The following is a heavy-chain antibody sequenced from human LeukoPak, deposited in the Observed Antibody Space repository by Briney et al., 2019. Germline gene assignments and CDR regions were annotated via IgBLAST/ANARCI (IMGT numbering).Heavy chain of an antibody. D-gene: IGHD3-22*01. CDR1: TFXXXA. CDR3: ARDKLIIVDDAFDI. J-gene: IGHJ3*02. V-gene: IGHV1-69*06. CDR2: IIPIFGTA. Sequence: TFXXXAISWVRQAPGQGREWMGGIIPIFGTANYAQKFQGRVTITADKSTSTAYMELSSLRSEDTAVYYCARDKLIIVDDAFDIWGQGTMVTVSS.